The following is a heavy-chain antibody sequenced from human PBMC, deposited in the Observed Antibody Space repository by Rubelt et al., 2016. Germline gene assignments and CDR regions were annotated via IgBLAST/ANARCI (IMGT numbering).Heavy chain of an antibody. CDR2: ISAYNGNT. J-gene: IGHJ2*01. V-gene: IGHV1-18*01. CDR3: ARDRIRIAARQGWYFDL. D-gene: IGHD6-6*01. CDR1: GYTFTSYG. Sequence: QVQLVQPGAEVKKPGASVKVSCKASGYTFTSYGISWVRQAPGQGLEWMGWISAYNGNTNYAQKLQGRVTMTLDTSTRTAYMGLRSLRSDDPAVYYCARDRIRIAARQGWYFDLWGRGTLVTVSS.